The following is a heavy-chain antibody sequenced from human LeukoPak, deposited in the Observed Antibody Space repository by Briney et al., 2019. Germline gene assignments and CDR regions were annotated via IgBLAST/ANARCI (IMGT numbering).Heavy chain of an antibody. CDR1: GFNFSIYS. CDR2: ITRSSTTI. Sequence: GGSLRLSCAASGFNFSIYSMNWVGQAPGKGLEWVAYITRSSTTIYYADSVKGRFTISRDNAKTSLYLQMISLRVEDTAIYCCAGGDNNCIEFDPWGKGTLVPVPS. V-gene: IGHV3-48*01. CDR3: AGGDNNCIEFDP. D-gene: IGHD1-20*01. J-gene: IGHJ5*02.